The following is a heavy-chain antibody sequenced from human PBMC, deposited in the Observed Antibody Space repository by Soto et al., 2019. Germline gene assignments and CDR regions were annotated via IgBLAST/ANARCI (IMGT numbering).Heavy chain of an antibody. V-gene: IGHV3-33*01. Sequence: GGSLRLSCAASGFTFSSYGMHWVRQAPGKGLEWVAVIWYDVSNKYYADSVKGRFTISRDNSKNTLYLQMNSLRAEDTAVYYCVSSPIYYYYGMDVWGQGTKVTVSS. D-gene: IGHD6-13*01. CDR2: IWYDVSNK. J-gene: IGHJ6*02. CDR1: GFTFSSYG. CDR3: VSSPIYYYYGMDV.